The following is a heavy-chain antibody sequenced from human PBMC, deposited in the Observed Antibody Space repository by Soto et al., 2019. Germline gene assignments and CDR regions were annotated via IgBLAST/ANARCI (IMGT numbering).Heavy chain of an antibody. CDR3: ARGGYSGSYRAPFDY. CDR2: ISYDGSNK. J-gene: IGHJ4*02. CDR1: GFTFSSYA. Sequence: GGSLRLSCAASGFTFSSYAMHWVRQAPGKGLEWVAVISYDGSNKYYADSVKGRFTISRDNSKNTLYLQMNSLRAEDTAVYYCARGGYSGSYRAPFDYWGQGTLVTVSS. V-gene: IGHV3-30-3*01. D-gene: IGHD1-26*01.